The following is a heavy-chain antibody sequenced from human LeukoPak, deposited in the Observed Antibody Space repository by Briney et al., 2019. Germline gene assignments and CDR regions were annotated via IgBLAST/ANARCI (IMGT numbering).Heavy chain of an antibody. CDR3: AKDPVVVPAAPTLEPFDY. D-gene: IGHD2-2*01. CDR2: ISSNGGST. CDR1: GFTFSSYA. J-gene: IGHJ4*02. V-gene: IGHV3-64*01. Sequence: PGGSLRLSCAASGFTFSSYAMHWVRQAPGKGLEYVSAISSNGGSTYYANSVKGRFTISRDNSKNTLYLQMNSLRAEDTAVYYCAKDPVVVPAAPTLEPFDYWGQGTLVTVSS.